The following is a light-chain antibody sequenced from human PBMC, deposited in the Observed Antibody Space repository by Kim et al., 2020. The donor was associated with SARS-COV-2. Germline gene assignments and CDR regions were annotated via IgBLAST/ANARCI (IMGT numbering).Light chain of an antibody. V-gene: IGKV3-20*01. CDR1: HSVTRSR. Sequence: PGERVALSCRGSHSVTRSRLAWYQQTSGQAPRLLIYDASSRATGVPDRFSGSGSGTDFTLTISRLEPEDVAVYYCQQYGSFPYTLGQGTKLEI. J-gene: IGKJ2*01. CDR2: DAS. CDR3: QQYGSFPYT.